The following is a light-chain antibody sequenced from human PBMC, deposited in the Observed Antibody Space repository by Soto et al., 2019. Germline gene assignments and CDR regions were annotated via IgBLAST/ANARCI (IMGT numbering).Light chain of an antibody. CDR1: SSDVGGYNY. CDR3: SSYTSSSTLV. V-gene: IGLV2-14*01. Sequence: QSALTQPASVSGSPGQSITIPCTGTSSDVGGYNYVSWYQQHPGKAPKLLIYEVSNRPSGVSNRFSGSQSGNTASLTISGLQAEDEADYYCSSYTSSSTLVFGGGTKLTVL. J-gene: IGLJ2*01. CDR2: EVS.